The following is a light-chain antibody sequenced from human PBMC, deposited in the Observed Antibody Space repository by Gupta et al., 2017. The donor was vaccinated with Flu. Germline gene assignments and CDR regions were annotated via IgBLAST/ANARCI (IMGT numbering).Light chain of an antibody. Sequence: EIVLTQSPGTLSLSPGERATLSCRASQSVSSSYLAWYQQKPGQAPRLIIYGASSRATGNPDRFSGSGYVTDFTLTSSRREHEDCAVYYWQQDSSSITFGRGTKVEIK. CDR1: QSVSSSY. J-gene: IGKJ4*01. CDR3: QQDSSSIT. CDR2: GAS. V-gene: IGKV3-20*01.